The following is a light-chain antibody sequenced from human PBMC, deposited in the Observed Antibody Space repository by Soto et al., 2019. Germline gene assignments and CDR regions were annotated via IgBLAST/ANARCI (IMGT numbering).Light chain of an antibody. CDR1: QSVSSS. CDR3: QQYNNWWS. V-gene: IGKV3-15*01. Sequence: EIVMTQSPDTLSVSPGERATLSCRASQSVSSSLAWYQQKPGQAPRLLIYGASTRATGIPARFSGSGSGTEITLTISSLQSEDFAVYYCQQYNNWWSFGQGTKVEIK. CDR2: GAS. J-gene: IGKJ1*01.